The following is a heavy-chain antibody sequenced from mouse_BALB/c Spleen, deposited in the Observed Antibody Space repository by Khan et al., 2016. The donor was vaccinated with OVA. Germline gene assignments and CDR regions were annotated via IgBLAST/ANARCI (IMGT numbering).Heavy chain of an antibody. V-gene: IGHV3-2*02. Sequence: EVELVESGPGLVKASQSLSLTCTVTGYSITSDYAWNWIRQFPGNKLEWMGYISYSGSTSYNPSLKSRISITRDTSKNQFFLQLNSVTTEDTATYYCARSIMANWGQGTTLTVSS. CDR3: ARSIMAN. J-gene: IGHJ2*01. CDR1: GYSITSDYA. CDR2: ISYSGST.